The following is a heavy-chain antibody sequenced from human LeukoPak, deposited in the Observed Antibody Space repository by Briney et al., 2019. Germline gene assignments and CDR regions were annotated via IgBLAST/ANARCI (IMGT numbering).Heavy chain of an antibody. CDR2: IYYSGST. Sequence: PSETLSLTCTVSGGSISSSSYYWGWIRQPPGKGLEWIGSIYYSGSTYYNPSLKSRVTISVDTSKNQFSLKLSSVTAADTAVYYCARLNLQQLAPTFDYWGQGTLVTVSS. V-gene: IGHV4-39*01. D-gene: IGHD6-13*01. J-gene: IGHJ4*02. CDR3: ARLNLQQLAPTFDY. CDR1: GGSISSSSYY.